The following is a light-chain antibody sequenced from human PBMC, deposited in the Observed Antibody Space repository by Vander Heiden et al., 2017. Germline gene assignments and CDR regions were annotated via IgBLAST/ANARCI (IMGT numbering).Light chain of an antibody. V-gene: IGKV4-1*01. CDR1: QSVLYSSNIKNY. Sequence: DIVMTQSPDSLAVSLGEWATINCKSSQSVLYSSNIKNYLAWYQQKPGQPPKLLIYWASTRESGVPDRFSVSGSGTDFTLTISSLQAEDVAVYYCQQYYSTPYTFGQGTKLEIK. CDR2: WAS. CDR3: QQYYSTPYT. J-gene: IGKJ2*01.